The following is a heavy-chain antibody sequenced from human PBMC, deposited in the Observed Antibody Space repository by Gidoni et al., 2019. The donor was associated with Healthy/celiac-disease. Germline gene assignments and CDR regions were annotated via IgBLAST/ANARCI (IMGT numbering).Heavy chain of an antibody. Sequence: QVQLVQSGAEVKTPGSSVKVSCKASGVTFSSYAISWVRQAPGQGLEWMGGIIPIFGTANYAQKFQGRVTITADESTSTAYMELSSLRSEDTAVYYGARDLHTGGGMDVWGQGTTVTVSS. D-gene: IGHD1-26*01. CDR1: GVTFSSYA. J-gene: IGHJ6*02. CDR2: IIPIFGTA. V-gene: IGHV1-69*01. CDR3: ARDLHTGGGMDV.